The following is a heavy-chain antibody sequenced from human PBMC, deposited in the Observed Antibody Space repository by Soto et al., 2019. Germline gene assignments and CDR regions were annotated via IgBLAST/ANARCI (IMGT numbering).Heavy chain of an antibody. V-gene: IGHV4-34*01. J-gene: IGHJ4*02. CDR2: INHSGST. CDR1: GGPFSGYY. CDR3: ARATIYYDFWSGYYTSYFDY. D-gene: IGHD3-3*01. Sequence: SSETLSLTCAVYGGPFSGYYWSWIRQPPGKGLEWIGEINHSGSTNYNPSLKSRVTISVDTSKNQFSLKLSPVTAADTAVYYCARATIYYDFWSGYYTSYFDYWGQGTLVTVSS.